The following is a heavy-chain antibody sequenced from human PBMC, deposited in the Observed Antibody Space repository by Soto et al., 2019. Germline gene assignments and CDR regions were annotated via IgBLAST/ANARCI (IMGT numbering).Heavy chain of an antibody. D-gene: IGHD3-10*01. CDR3: ARAGKYYYGSGSPYFYAMEV. V-gene: IGHV1-18*04. CDR1: GYTFTSYG. CDR2: ISGYNGNT. J-gene: IGHJ6*02. Sequence: QVQLVQSGAEVKKPGASVKVSCKASGYTFTSYGVSWVRQAPGQGLEWMGWISGYNGNTNYAQKLQGRFTMTTDTSTSTAYTELRSRISDDTAVYYFARAGKYYYGSGSPYFYAMEVWGQGITVTVSS.